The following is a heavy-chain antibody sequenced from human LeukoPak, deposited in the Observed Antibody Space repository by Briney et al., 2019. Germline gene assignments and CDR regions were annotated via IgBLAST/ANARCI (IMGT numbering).Heavy chain of an antibody. CDR2: INSDGSST. CDR3: ARGSFGVY. CDR1: GFTFGNSW. Sequence: GGSLRLSCAASGFTFGNSWVHWVRQAPGKGLVWVSRINSDGSSTSYADSVKGRFSISRDNAKNTLYLQMNSLRAEDTAVYYCARGSFGVYWGQGTLVTVSS. D-gene: IGHD3-10*01. V-gene: IGHV3-74*01. J-gene: IGHJ4*02.